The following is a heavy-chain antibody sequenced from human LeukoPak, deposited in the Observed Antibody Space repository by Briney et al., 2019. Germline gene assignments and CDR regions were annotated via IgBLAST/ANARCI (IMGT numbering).Heavy chain of an antibody. CDR1: GFTFSSYG. J-gene: IGHJ4*02. V-gene: IGHV3-30*19. CDR3: ARVVSVIAAAGDYFDY. Sequence: GGSLRLSCAASGFTFSSYGMHWVRQAPGKGLEWVAGISYDGSNKYYADSVKGRFTISRDNSKNTLYLQMNSLRAEDTAVYYCARVVSVIAAAGDYFDYWGQGTLVTVSS. CDR2: ISYDGSNK. D-gene: IGHD6-13*01.